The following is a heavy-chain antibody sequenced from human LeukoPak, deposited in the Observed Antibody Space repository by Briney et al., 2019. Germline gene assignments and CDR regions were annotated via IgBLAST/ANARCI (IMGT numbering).Heavy chain of an antibody. CDR3: ARGRGYDSSGYYSTYSYRFDY. CDR1: GGSFSGYY. J-gene: IGHJ4*02. CDR2: INHSGST. V-gene: IGHV4-34*01. Sequence: SETLSLTCAVYGGSFSGYYWSWIRQPPGKGLEWIGEINHSGSTNYNPSLKSRVTISVDTSKNQFSLKLSSVTAADTAVYYCARGRGYDSSGYYSTYSYRFDYWGQGTLVTVSS. D-gene: IGHD3-22*01.